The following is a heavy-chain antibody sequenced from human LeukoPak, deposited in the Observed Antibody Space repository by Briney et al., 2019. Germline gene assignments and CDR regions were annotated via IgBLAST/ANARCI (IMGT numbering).Heavy chain of an antibody. V-gene: IGHV3-11*04. CDR2: IGSSGSTI. CDR3: ARGPAGTDAFDI. D-gene: IGHD1-1*01. J-gene: IGHJ3*02. CDR1: GFTYSDYY. Sequence: PGGSLRLSCAASGFTYSDYYMSWIRQAPGKGLEWVSYIGSSGSTIYYADSVKGRFTISRDNAKNSLYLQMNSLRAEDTVVYYCARGPAGTDAFDIWGQGTMVTVSS.